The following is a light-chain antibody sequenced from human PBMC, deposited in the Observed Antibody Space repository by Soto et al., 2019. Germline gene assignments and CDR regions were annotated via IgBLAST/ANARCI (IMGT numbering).Light chain of an antibody. V-gene: IGKV1-9*01. Sequence: DIQLTQSPSFLSASVGDRVTITCRASQDINTYLAWYQQKPGKAPKLLIFAASTLQNGVPSRFSVSGSGTEFTVTITSLQPEDCATYYCQQRKSYPITFGQGTRLEIK. CDR3: QQRKSYPIT. CDR1: QDINTY. CDR2: AAS. J-gene: IGKJ5*01.